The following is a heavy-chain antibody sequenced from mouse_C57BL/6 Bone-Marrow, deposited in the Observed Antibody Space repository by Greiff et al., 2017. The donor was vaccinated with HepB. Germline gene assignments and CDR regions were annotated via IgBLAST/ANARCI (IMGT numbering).Heavy chain of an antibody. CDR1: GYTFTSYW. J-gene: IGHJ4*01. Sequence: QVHVKQPGAELVMPGASVKLSCKASGYTFTSYWMHWVKQRPGQGLEWIGEIDPSDSYTNYNQKFKGKSTLTVDKSSSTAYMQLSSLTSEDSAVYYCARSAAMDYWGQGTSVTVSS. V-gene: IGHV1-69*01. CDR3: ARSAAMDY. CDR2: IDPSDSYT.